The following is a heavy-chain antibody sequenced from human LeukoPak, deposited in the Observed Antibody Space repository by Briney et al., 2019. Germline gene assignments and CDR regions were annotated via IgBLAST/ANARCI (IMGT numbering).Heavy chain of an antibody. CDR2: IYHSGST. V-gene: IGHV4-38-2*01. CDR3: ARPYDILTGYRDAFDI. Sequence: SETLSLTCAVSGYSLSSGYYWGWIRPPPGKGPEWIGSIYHSGSTYYNPSLKGRVTISVDTSKNQLSLKLSSVTAADTAVYYCARPYDILTGYRDAFDIWGQGTMVTVSS. D-gene: IGHD3-9*01. CDR1: GYSLSSGYY. J-gene: IGHJ3*02.